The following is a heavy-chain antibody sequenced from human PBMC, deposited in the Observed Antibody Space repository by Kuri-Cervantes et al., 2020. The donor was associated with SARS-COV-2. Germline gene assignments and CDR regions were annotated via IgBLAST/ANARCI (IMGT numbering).Heavy chain of an antibody. CDR2: IFHSGST. V-gene: IGHV4-39*01. CDR1: GGSIGSDKYY. D-gene: IGHD3-10*01. CDR3: ARHDGGYFDY. J-gene: IGHJ4*02. Sequence: SETLSLTCTVSGGSIGSDKYYWGWIRQPPGKGLEWIGSIFHSGSTYYNPSLRSRVTMPVDTSRNQFSLRLSSVTGADTAVYYCARHDGGYFDYWGQGTLVTVSS.